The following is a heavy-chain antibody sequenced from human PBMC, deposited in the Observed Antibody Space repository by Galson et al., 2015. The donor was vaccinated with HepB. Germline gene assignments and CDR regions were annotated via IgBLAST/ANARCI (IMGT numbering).Heavy chain of an antibody. CDR1: GGSFSGYY. Sequence: ETLSLTCAVYGGSFSGYYWSWIRQPPGKGLEWIGEINHSGSTNYNPSLKSRVTISVDTSKNQFSLKLSSVTAADTAVYYCARGRVGGYGMDVWGQGTTVTVSS. CDR2: INHSGST. V-gene: IGHV4-34*01. D-gene: IGHD3-10*01. J-gene: IGHJ6*02. CDR3: ARGRVGGYGMDV.